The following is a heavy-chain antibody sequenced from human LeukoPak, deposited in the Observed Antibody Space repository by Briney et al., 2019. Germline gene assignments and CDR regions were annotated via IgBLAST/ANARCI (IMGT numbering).Heavy chain of an antibody. V-gene: IGHV4-59*01. Sequence: SETLSLTCTVSGGSISSYYWSWIRQPLGKGLEWIGYIYYSGSTNYNPSLKSRVTISVDTSKNQFSLKLSSVTAADTAVYYCARELMGGGSYRTGAFDIWGQGTMVTVSS. CDR1: GGSISSYY. CDR2: IYYSGST. CDR3: ARELMGGGSYRTGAFDI. D-gene: IGHD1-26*01. J-gene: IGHJ3*02.